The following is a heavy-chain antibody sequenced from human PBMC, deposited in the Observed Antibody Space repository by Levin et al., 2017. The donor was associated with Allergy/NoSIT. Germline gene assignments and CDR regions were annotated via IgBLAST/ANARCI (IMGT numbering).Heavy chain of an antibody. CDR3: ARHKGIGDYYYGMDV. CDR1: GYSFTSYW. V-gene: IGHV5-51*01. D-gene: IGHD6-13*01. CDR2: IYPGDSDT. Sequence: KVSCKGSGYSFTSYWIGWVRQMPGKGLEWMGIIYPGDSDTRYSPSFQGQVTISADKSISTAYLQWSSLKASDTAMYYCARHKGIGDYYYGMDVWGQGTTVTVSS. J-gene: IGHJ6*02.